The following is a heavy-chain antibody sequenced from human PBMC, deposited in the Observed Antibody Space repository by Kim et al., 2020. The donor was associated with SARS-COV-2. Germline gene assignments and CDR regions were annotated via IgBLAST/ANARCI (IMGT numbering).Heavy chain of an antibody. J-gene: IGHJ6*02. V-gene: IGHV4-59*01. Sequence: PSLKSRVTISVDTSKNQFSLKLSSVTAADTAVYYCARVVSGPNYYYGMDVWGQGTTVTVSS. CDR3: ARVVSGPNYYYGMDV.